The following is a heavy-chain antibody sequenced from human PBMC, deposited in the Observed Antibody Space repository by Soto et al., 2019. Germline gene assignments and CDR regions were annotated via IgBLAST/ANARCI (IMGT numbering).Heavy chain of an antibody. CDR2: IYSGGST. CDR1: GFTVSSNY. CDR3: ARESTEGYCSGGSCVFPYYYYMDV. V-gene: IGHV3-66*01. Sequence: PGGSLRLSCAASGFTVSSNYMSWVRQAPGKGLEWVSVIYSGGSTYYADSVKGRFTISRDNSKNTLYLQMNSLRAEDTAVYYCARESTEGYCSGGSCVFPYYYYMDVWGKGTTVTVS. D-gene: IGHD2-15*01. J-gene: IGHJ6*03.